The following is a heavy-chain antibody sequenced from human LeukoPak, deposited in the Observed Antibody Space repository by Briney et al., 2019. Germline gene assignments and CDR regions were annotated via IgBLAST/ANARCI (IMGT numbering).Heavy chain of an antibody. Sequence: GGSLRLSCAASGFTFSSYAMSWVRQAPGKGLEWVSAISGSGGSTYYADSVKGRFTISRDSSKNTLYLQMNSLRAEDTAVYYCAKFMCSSTSCFPDYWGQGTLVTVSS. V-gene: IGHV3-23*01. CDR2: ISGSGGST. CDR3: AKFMCSSTSCFPDY. D-gene: IGHD2-2*01. J-gene: IGHJ4*02. CDR1: GFTFSSYA.